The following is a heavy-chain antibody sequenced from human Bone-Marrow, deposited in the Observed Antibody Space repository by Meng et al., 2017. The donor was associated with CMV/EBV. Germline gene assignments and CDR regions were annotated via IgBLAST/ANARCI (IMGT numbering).Heavy chain of an antibody. D-gene: IGHD1-26*01. CDR2: IRYDGSNK. CDR3: AKEGIVGATTGRGYYGMDV. Sequence: GGSLRLSCAASGFTFSSYGMHWVRQATGKGLEWVAFIRYDGSNKYYADSVKGRFTISRDNSKNTLYLQMNSLRAEDTAVYYCAKEGIVGATTGRGYYGMDVWGQGTTVTVSS. V-gene: IGHV3-30*02. J-gene: IGHJ6*02. CDR1: GFTFSSYG.